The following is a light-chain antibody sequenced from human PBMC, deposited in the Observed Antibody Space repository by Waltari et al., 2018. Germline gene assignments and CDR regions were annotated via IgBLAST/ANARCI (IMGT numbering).Light chain of an antibody. CDR2: GTF. V-gene: IGKV3-20*01. CDR1: QTIRTTY. CDR3: RQYDISPLT. J-gene: IGKJ4*01. Sequence: EIVLTQSPGTLSLSPGEGATLSCRTSQTIRTTYLAWYQQKPGQAPTLLIYGTFSRATGIPDRFTGSGSGTDFSLTISSLEAEDFATYYCRQYDISPLTFGGGTKVEIK.